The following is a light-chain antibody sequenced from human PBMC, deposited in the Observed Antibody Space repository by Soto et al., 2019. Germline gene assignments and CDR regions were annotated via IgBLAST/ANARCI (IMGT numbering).Light chain of an antibody. CDR2: EAS. CDR3: QQYEYYWT. V-gene: IGKV1-5*01. CDR1: QTVNRW. J-gene: IGKJ1*01. Sequence: DIAMTQSPSTLSVSLGDTVTITCRASQTVNRWLARYQQKPGKAPKLLIYEASTLQTGVPSRFADSGSGTEFTLTISGLQPEDFVIYFCQQYEYYWTFGQGTRVQVK.